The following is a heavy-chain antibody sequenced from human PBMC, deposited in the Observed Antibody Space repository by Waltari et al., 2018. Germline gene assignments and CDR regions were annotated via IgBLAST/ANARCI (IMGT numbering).Heavy chain of an antibody. V-gene: IGHV1-8*01. D-gene: IGHD1-1*01. Sequence: FTSYDINWVRQATGQGLEWMGWMNPNSGNTGYAQKFQGRVTMTRNTSISTAYMELSSLRSEDTAVYYCARAGVRLERRIAFDIWGQGTMVTVSS. CDR3: ARAGVRLERRIAFDI. CDR2: MNPNSGNT. CDR1: FTSYD. J-gene: IGHJ3*02.